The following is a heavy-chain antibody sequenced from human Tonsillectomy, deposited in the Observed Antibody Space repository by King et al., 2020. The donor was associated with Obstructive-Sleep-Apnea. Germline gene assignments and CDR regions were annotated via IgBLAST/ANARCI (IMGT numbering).Heavy chain of an antibody. D-gene: IGHD6-19*01. V-gene: IGHV3-30*02. Sequence: VQLVESGGDVVQPGRSLRLSCAASGFTFRTYGMHWVRQAPGKGLEWVAFIRYDGTDKYYADSVKGRFTVSRDNSENTLYLQMNSLRAEDSAMYYCAKEGQRLAPILCYFEYWGQGILVTVSS. CDR3: AKEGQRLAPILCYFEY. J-gene: IGHJ4*02. CDR1: GFTFRTYG. CDR2: IRYDGTDK.